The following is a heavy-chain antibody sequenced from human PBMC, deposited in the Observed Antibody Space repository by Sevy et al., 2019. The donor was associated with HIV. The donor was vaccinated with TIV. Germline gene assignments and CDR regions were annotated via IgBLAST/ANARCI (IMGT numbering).Heavy chain of an antibody. J-gene: IGHJ1*01. CDR1: GGSFSGYY. Sequence: SETLSLTCAVYGGSFSGYYWSWIRQPPGKGLEWIGEINHSGSTNYNPSLKSRVTISVDTSKNQFSLKLSSVTAADTAVYYCASSFGESSGWYLSWRAEYFQHWGQGTLVTVSS. D-gene: IGHD6-19*01. V-gene: IGHV4-34*01. CDR2: INHSGST. CDR3: ASSFGESSGWYLSWRAEYFQH.